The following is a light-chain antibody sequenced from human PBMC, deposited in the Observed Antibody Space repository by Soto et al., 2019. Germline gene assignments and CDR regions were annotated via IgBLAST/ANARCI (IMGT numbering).Light chain of an antibody. CDR3: QKYNSAPQT. V-gene: IGKV1-27*01. CDR2: AAS. CDR1: KGISNY. J-gene: IGKJ1*01. Sequence: DIQMTQSPSSLSASLGDRVTITCRASKGISNYLAWYQQKPGKVPKLLIYAASTLQSGVPSRFSGSGSGTDFTLTISSLQPEDVATYYCQKYNSAPQTFGQGPTVHI.